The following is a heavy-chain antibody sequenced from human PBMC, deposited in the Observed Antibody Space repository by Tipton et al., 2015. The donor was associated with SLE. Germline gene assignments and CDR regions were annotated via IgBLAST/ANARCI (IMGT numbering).Heavy chain of an antibody. J-gene: IGHJ6*02. CDR3: ARKVVVSAGIRDYYGLDV. V-gene: IGHV3-9*01. CDR2: ISWNSGSI. Sequence: SLRLSCAASGFTFDDYAKHWVRQAPGKGLEWVSGISWNSGSIDYADSVKGRFTISRDNAKNSLYLQMNSLRAEDTAVYYCARKVVVSAGIRDYYGLDVWGQGTTVTVSS. CDR1: GFTFDDYA. D-gene: IGHD2-2*01.